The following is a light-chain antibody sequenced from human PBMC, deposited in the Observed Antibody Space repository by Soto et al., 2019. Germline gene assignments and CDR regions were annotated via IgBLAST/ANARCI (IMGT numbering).Light chain of an antibody. Sequence: VLPVSPDTLSVYPGEGATLSCRASQSIPSKFLAWYQQRPGQAPRLLIHGTSNRATDIPDRFSGSASGTDFLLTISRLEPEDFAVYYCLQYDTSPRTFGQGTKVDIK. CDR2: GTS. CDR1: QSIPSKF. J-gene: IGKJ1*01. V-gene: IGKV3-20*01. CDR3: LQYDTSPRT.